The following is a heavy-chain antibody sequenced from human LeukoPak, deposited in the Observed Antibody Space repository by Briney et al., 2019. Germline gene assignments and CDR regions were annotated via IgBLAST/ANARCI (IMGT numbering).Heavy chain of an antibody. V-gene: IGHV4-59*12. J-gene: IGHJ4*02. Sequence: PSETLSLTCTVSGGSISSYYWSWIRQPPGKGLEWIGYIHYSGSTNYNPSLQSRVTISVDTSKNQFSLKLSSVTAADTAVYYCARMVYDTSGYYPSFDYWGQGTLVTVSS. D-gene: IGHD3-22*01. CDR1: GGSISSYY. CDR3: ARMVYDTSGYYPSFDY. CDR2: IHYSGST.